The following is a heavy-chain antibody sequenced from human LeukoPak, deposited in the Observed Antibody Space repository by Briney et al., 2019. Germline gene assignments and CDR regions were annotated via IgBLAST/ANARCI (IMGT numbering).Heavy chain of an antibody. J-gene: IGHJ4*02. CDR2: ISSSSNYM. CDR3: ARPLDSSNNYFGD. V-gene: IGHV3-21*01. CDR1: GFPFCRNA. Sequence: GGPLRLPCAASGFPFCRNAMNWAREAPGKRLEWVSYISSSSNYMSYADSVKGQFTISRDNAKNSLYLQMNSLRAEDTAVYYCARPLDSSNNYFGDWGREPWSPSPQ. D-gene: IGHD6-13*01.